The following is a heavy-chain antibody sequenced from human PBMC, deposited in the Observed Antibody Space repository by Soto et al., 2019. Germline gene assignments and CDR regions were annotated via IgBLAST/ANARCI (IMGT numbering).Heavy chain of an antibody. Sequence: PSETLSLTCAVYGGSFSGYYLSWIRQPPGKGLEWIGEINHSGSTNYNPSLKSRVTISVDTSKNQFSLKLSSVTAADTAVYYCARRSRHTYYYGMDVWGQGTTVTVSS. CDR1: GGSFSGYY. V-gene: IGHV4-34*01. CDR3: ARRSRHTYYYGMDV. J-gene: IGHJ6*02. CDR2: INHSGST.